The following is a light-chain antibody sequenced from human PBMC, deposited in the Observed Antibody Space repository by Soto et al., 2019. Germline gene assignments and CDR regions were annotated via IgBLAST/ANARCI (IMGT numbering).Light chain of an antibody. CDR3: QRLNTYPST. CDR1: QDLSSH. Sequence: DIQLTQSPSFLSASVGDRVTITCRASQDLSSHLAWYQQRPGKAPKLLISAASTLQSGVTSTFSGSGSGTEFTITISSLQPEDFAYYYCQRLNTYPSTFGPETTV. J-gene: IGKJ3*01. V-gene: IGKV1-9*01. CDR2: AAS.